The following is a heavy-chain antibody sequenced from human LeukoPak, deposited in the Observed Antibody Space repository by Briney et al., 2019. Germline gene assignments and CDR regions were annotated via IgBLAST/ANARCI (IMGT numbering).Heavy chain of an antibody. D-gene: IGHD3-22*01. CDR1: GFTFSSYG. CDR3: ARSYRDYYDSSGYYYMGYFDY. CDR2: IWYDGSNK. V-gene: IGHV3-33*01. Sequence: PGGSLRLSCAASGFTFSSYGMHWVRQAPGKGLEWVAVIWYDGSNKYYVDSVKGRFTISRDNSKNTLYLQMNSLRAEDTAVYYCARSYRDYYDSSGYYYMGYFDYWGQGTLVTVSS. J-gene: IGHJ4*02.